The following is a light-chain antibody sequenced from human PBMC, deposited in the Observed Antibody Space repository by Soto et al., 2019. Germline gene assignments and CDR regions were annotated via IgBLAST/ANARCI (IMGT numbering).Light chain of an antibody. V-gene: IGLV2-14*01. CDR3: TSYTSSNSVV. CDR1: GSDIGGYNY. CDR2: EVS. J-gene: IGLJ2*01. Sequence: QSALTQPASVSGSPGQSITISCTGTGSDIGGYNYVSWYQQHPGKAPKVMIYEVSNRPSGVSNRFSASKSGNTASPTISGLQAEDEADYYCTSYTSSNSVVFGGGTKLTVL.